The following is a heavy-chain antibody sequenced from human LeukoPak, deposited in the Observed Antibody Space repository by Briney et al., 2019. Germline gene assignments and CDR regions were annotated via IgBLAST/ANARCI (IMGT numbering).Heavy chain of an antibody. CDR1: GGSISSYY. Sequence: SETLSLTCTVSGGSISSYYWSWIRQPPGKGLEWIGYIYYSGSTNYNPSLKSRVTISVDTSKSQFSLKLSSVTAADTTVYYCAGAAESRQAFDSWDQGTMVTVSS. D-gene: IGHD3-10*01. V-gene: IGHV4-59*01. J-gene: IGHJ3*02. CDR3: AGAAESRQAFDS. CDR2: IYYSGST.